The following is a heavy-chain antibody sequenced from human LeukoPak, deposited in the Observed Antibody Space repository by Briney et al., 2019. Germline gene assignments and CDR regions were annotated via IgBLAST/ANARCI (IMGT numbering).Heavy chain of an antibody. J-gene: IGHJ4*02. D-gene: IGHD3-10*01. CDR1: GGSLSSGSYY. V-gene: IGHV4-61*02. CDR2: IYTSGST. CDR3: ARAVVVRGVIIKFDY. Sequence: SETLSLTCTVSGGSLSSGSYYWSWIRQPAGKGLEWIGRIYTSGSTNYNPSLKSRVTISVDTSKNQFSLKLSSVTAADTAVYYCARAVVVRGVIIKFDYWGQGTLVTVSS.